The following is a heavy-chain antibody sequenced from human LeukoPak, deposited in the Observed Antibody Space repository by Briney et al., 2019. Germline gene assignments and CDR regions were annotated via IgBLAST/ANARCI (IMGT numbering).Heavy chain of an antibody. D-gene: IGHD3-22*01. V-gene: IGHV1-2*06. Sequence: GASVKVSCKASGYTLTAYYLHWVRQAPGQGLEWMGRINPNSGGTTYAQKFQGRVTMTRDTSIGTAYMELSSLRSDDTAVYYCAGPHYESSGLYVDAFDIWGQGTMVTVSS. CDR3: AGPHYESSGLYVDAFDI. CDR1: GYTLTAYY. CDR2: INPNSGGT. J-gene: IGHJ3*02.